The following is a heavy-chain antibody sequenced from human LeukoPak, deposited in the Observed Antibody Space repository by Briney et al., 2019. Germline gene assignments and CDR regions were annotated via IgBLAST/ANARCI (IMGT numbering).Heavy chain of an antibody. Sequence: GRSLRLSCGASGFTFSSYGMHWVRQAPGKGLEWVAIIWYDGSNKYYTDSVKGRFTISRDNSKNTVYLQMNSLRAEDTAVYYCARGGYTSASALDYWGRGTLVTVSS. CDR3: ARGGYTSASALDY. J-gene: IGHJ4*02. D-gene: IGHD3-16*02. V-gene: IGHV3-33*01. CDR2: IWYDGSNK. CDR1: GFTFSSYG.